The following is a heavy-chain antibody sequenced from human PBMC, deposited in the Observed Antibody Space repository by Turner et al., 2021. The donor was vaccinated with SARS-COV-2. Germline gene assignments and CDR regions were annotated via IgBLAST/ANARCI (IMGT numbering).Heavy chain of an antibody. V-gene: IGHV3-33*01. J-gene: IGHJ6*03. Sequence: QVQLVESGGGVVQPGRSLSLSCDASGFTFSSYGMHWVRQAPGKGLEWVAVIWYDGSNKYYADSVKGRFTISRDNSKNTLYLQMNSLRAEDTAVYYCARDPNAGYYYMDVWGKGTTVTVSS. CDR3: ARDPNAGYYYMDV. D-gene: IGHD2-8*01. CDR1: GFTFSSYG. CDR2: IWYDGSNK.